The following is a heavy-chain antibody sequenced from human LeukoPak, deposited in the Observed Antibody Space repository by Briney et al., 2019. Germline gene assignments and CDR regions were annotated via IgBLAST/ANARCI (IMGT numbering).Heavy chain of an antibody. CDR2: INSSGGST. D-gene: IGHD2-2*03. CDR3: ARVNWMNDC. Sequence: ASVKVSCKASGYTFSNYFLHWLRQAPGQGLEWMGIINSSGGSTTYAQQFQGRVTMTRDTSTGTVYMELSSLTSEDTAVYYCARVNWMNDCWGQGTLVTVSS. CDR1: GYTFSNYF. V-gene: IGHV1-46*01. J-gene: IGHJ4*02.